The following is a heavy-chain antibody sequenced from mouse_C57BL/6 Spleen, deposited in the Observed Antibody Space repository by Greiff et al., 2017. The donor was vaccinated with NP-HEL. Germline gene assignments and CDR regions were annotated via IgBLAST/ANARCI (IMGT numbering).Heavy chain of an antibody. Sequence: VKLQESGAELARPGASVKLSCKASGYTFTSYGISWVKQRTGQGLEWIGEIYPRSGNTYYNEKFKGKATLTADKSSSTAYMELRSLTSEDSAVYFCARAGTFAYWGQGTLVTVSA. CDR1: GYTFTSYG. V-gene: IGHV1-81*01. CDR3: ARAGTFAY. CDR2: IYPRSGNT. J-gene: IGHJ3*01. D-gene: IGHD4-1*01.